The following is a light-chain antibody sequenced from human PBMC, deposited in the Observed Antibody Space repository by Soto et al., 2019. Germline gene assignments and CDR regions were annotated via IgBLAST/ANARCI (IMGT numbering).Light chain of an antibody. CDR1: QTVNTN. J-gene: IGKJ1*01. Sequence: VMTQAPATLSVSPGEGATLSCRASQTVNTNVAWYQLRDGQVPRLLIYGASTRATDIPARFSGSGSETEFTLTISSLQSEDFAEYHCQQYNNWPQTFGQGTKVDIK. CDR3: QQYNNWPQT. CDR2: GAS. V-gene: IGKV3-15*01.